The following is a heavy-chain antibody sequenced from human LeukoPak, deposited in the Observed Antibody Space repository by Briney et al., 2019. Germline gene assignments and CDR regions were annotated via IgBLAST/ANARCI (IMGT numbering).Heavy chain of an antibody. CDR1: GFTFGSYA. D-gene: IGHD2-21*02. J-gene: IGHJ3*02. CDR2: IKSDGSST. CDR3: ARESVTDISRQSDAFDI. V-gene: IGHV3-74*01. Sequence: GGSLRLSCSASGFTFGSYAMHWVRQAPGKGLVWVSRIKSDGSSTSYAESVKGRFTISRDNAKNTLYLQMNNLRVEDTAVYYCARESVTDISRQSDAFDIWGQGTMVTVS.